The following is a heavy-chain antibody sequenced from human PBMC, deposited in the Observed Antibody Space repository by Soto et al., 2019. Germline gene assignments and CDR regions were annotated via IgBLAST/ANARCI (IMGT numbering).Heavy chain of an antibody. J-gene: IGHJ5*02. D-gene: IGHD2-2*01. CDR3: ARLQPPIRGYCISTSCPTWFDP. CDR2: IYHSGST. CDR1: GGSISSGGYS. V-gene: IGHV4-30-2*01. Sequence: SETLSLTCAVSGGSISSGGYSWSWIRQPPGKGLEWIGYIYHSGSTYYNPSLKSRVTISVDRSKNQFSLKLSSVTAADTAVYYCARLQPPIRGYCISTSCPTWFDPWGQGTLVTVSS.